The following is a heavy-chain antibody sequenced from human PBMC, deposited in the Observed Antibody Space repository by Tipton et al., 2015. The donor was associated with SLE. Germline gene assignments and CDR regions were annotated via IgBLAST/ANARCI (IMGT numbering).Heavy chain of an antibody. CDR1: GFTFSSYA. V-gene: IGHV3-23*03. Sequence: SLRLSCAASGFTFSSYAMSWVRQAPGKGLEWVSVIYSGGSTYYADSVKGRFTISRDNSKNTLYLQMNSLRAEDTAVYYCAKPPIAAAGTGDYWGQGTLVTVSS. J-gene: IGHJ4*02. CDR3: AKPPIAAAGTGDY. D-gene: IGHD6-13*01. CDR2: IYSGGST.